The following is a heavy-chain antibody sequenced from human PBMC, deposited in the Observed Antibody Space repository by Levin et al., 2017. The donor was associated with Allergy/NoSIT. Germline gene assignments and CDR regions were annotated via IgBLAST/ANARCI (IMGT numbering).Heavy chain of an antibody. J-gene: IGHJ4*02. CDR2: IYWDDSK. D-gene: IGHD1-26*01. CDR3: AHRIRGGSYQNFVS. Sequence: SGPTLVKPTQTLTLTCSFSGFSLSTSGVGVGWIRQPPGKALEWLALIYWDDSKHYSPSLKSRLTIIKDTSKNQVVLTMTNVDPVDTATYYCAHRIRGGSYQNFVSWGQGTLVTVSS. V-gene: IGHV2-5*02. CDR1: GFSLSTSGVG.